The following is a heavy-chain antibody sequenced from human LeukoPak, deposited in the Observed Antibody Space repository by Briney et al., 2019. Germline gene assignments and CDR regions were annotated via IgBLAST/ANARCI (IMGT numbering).Heavy chain of an antibody. CDR3: ARGYGLKWWDLLRGVWFDP. Sequence: PSETLSLICAVYGGFFSGYYWSWIRQPPGRGLEWIGEINHSGSTNYNPSLKSRVTISVDTSKNQFSLKLSSVTAADTAVYYCARGYGLKWWDLLRGVWFDPWGQGTLVTVSS. V-gene: IGHV4-34*01. CDR1: GGFFSGYY. J-gene: IGHJ5*02. CDR2: INHSGST. D-gene: IGHD1-26*01.